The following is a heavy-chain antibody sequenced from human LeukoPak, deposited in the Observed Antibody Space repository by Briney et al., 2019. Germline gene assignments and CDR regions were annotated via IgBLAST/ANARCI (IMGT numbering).Heavy chain of an antibody. J-gene: IGHJ5*02. CDR2: ISSSSSTI. Sequence: GGSLRLSCAASGFTFSSYSMNWVRQAPGKGLEWVSYISSSSSTIYYADSVKGRFTISRDNAKNSLYLQMNSLRDEGTAVYYCAREHYGDYVYNWFDPWGQGTLVTVSS. V-gene: IGHV3-48*02. CDR3: AREHYGDYVYNWFDP. D-gene: IGHD4-17*01. CDR1: GFTFSSYS.